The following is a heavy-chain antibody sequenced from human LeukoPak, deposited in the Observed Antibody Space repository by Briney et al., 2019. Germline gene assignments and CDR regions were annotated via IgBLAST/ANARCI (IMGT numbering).Heavy chain of an antibody. Sequence: GGSLRLSCAASGFTFSSYWVHWVRQAPGKGLVWVSPINSDGSSTSYADSVKGRFTISRDNAKNTLSLQMNSLRTEDTAVYYCARVGGSNAFDIWGQGTMVIVSS. D-gene: IGHD1-26*01. V-gene: IGHV3-74*01. CDR1: GFTFSSYW. CDR2: INSDGSST. CDR3: ARVGGSNAFDI. J-gene: IGHJ3*02.